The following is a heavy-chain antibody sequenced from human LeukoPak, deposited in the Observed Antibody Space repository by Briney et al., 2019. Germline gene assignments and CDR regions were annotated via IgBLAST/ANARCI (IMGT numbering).Heavy chain of an antibody. Sequence: PSETLSLTCTVSGGSIISSSYYWGWIRRPPGKGLEWIGSIYYSGSTYYNPSLKSRVTISVDTSKNQFSLKLSSVTAADTAVYYCARDRDDYSNYLEYWGQGTLVTVSS. V-gene: IGHV4-39*02. CDR1: GGSIISSSYY. D-gene: IGHD4-11*01. CDR3: ARDRDDYSNYLEY. J-gene: IGHJ4*02. CDR2: IYYSGST.